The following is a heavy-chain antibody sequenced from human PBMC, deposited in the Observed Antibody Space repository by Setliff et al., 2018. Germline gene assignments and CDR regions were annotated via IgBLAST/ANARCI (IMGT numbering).Heavy chain of an antibody. V-gene: IGHV4-34*01. J-gene: IGHJ3*02. CDR2: SNHSGST. D-gene: IGHD2-2*01. Sequence: SETLSLTCAVYGDSFSDYYWSWIRQPPGKGLEWIGESNHSGSTSYNPSLKSRLTISVDTSKNQFSLILRSVTAADTAVYYCARGRMRGSCSGPSCTYDPFDIWGQGTPVTVSS. CDR1: GDSFSDYY. CDR3: ARGRMRGSCSGPSCTYDPFDI.